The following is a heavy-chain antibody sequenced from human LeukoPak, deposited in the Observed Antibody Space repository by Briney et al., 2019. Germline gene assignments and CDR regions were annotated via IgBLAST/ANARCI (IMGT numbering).Heavy chain of an antibody. CDR1: GFTFSGYG. D-gene: IGHD3-10*01. V-gene: IGHV3-30*03. CDR2: ISYDGSNK. J-gene: IGHJ4*02. CDR3: ILDPRMVPFDH. Sequence: PGGSLRLSCAASGFTFSGYGMHWVRQAPGKGLEWVAVISYDGSNKYYADSVKGRFSISRDNSKNTLYLQMNSLRADDTGVYYCILDPRMVPFDHWGQGTLVTVSS.